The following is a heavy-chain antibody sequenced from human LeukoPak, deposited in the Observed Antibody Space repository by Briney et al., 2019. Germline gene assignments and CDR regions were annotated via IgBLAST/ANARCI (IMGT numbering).Heavy chain of an antibody. CDR2: IYTSGST. J-gene: IGHJ4*02. CDR3: ARVSTPYYDSSGTYYFDY. D-gene: IGHD3-22*01. CDR1: GGSISGYY. Sequence: PSETLSLTCSVSGGSISGYYWSWIRQPAGKGLEWIGRIYTSGSTNYNPSLKSRVTMSVDTSKNQFSLKLSYVTAADTAVYYCARVSTPYYDSSGTYYFDYWGQGTLVTVSS. V-gene: IGHV4-4*07.